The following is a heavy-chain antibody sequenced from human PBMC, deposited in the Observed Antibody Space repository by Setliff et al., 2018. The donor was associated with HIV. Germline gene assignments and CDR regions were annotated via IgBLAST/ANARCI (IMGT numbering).Heavy chain of an antibody. D-gene: IGHD3-9*01. CDR3: ARAGIWTGSEHFYYMDV. Sequence: GGSLRLSCVASGFTFSSYCMEWFRQAPGKGLEWVSAISGGGAAKYYADSVKGRFTISRDRSRNTLYLQMDSLRAEDTAVYYCARAGIWTGSEHFYYMDVWGKGTSVTVSS. CDR1: GFTFSSYC. V-gene: IGHV3-23*01. CDR2: ISGGGAAK. J-gene: IGHJ6*03.